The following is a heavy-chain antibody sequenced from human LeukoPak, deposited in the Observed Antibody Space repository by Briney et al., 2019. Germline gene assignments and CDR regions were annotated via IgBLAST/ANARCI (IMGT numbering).Heavy chain of an antibody. CDR2: ISSSGSTI. V-gene: IGHV3-48*03. D-gene: IGHD5-24*01. CDR1: GFTISSYE. CDR3: ARTLRLHTPRAYDI. Sequence: PGGSLRLSCAASGFTISSYEMNWVRQAPGKGLEWVSYISSSGSTIYYADSVKGRFTISRDNAKNSLYLQMTSLRAEDTAVYYCARTLRLHTPRAYDIWGQGTMVTVSS. J-gene: IGHJ3*02.